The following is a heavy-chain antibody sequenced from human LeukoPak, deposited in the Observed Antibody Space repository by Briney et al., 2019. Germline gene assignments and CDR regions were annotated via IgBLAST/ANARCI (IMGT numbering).Heavy chain of an antibody. CDR2: IGSDNKP. Sequence: KAGGSLRLSCVASGFTFSAYAMTWVRQAPGKGLEWVSSIGSDNKPHYSESVKGRFAISRDSAKNTLYLQMNSLRAEDTAVYYCARASLEDWGQGTLVTVSS. V-gene: IGHV3-69-1*01. CDR1: GFTFSAYA. CDR3: ARASLED. J-gene: IGHJ4*02.